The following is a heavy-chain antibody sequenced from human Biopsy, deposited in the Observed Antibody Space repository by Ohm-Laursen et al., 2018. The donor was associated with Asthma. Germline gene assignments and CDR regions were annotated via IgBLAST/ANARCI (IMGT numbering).Heavy chain of an antibody. Sequence: SLRLSCSASGFTLSSYVMHWVRQAPGKGLDWVALISFDPLNKQYADWVRGRFTVSRDSSKNTLYLHMNSLRADDTAVYYCARVPVAAAGPYYYGMDVWGQGTTVTVSS. V-gene: IGHV3-30*03. D-gene: IGHD6-13*01. J-gene: IGHJ6*02. CDR1: GFTLSSYV. CDR2: ISFDPLNK. CDR3: ARVPVAAAGPYYYGMDV.